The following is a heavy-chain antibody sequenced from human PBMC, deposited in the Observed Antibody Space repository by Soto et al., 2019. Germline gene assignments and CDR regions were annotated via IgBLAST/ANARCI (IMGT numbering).Heavy chain of an antibody. CDR2: IYYSGST. J-gene: IGHJ6*02. CDR3: ARARAYDYVWGSYRNVEPYYYGMDV. Sequence: SETLSLTCTVTGGSISSGGYYWSWIRQHPGKGLEWIGYIYYSGSTYYNPSLKSRVTISVDTSKNQFSLKLSSVTAADTAVYYCARARAYDYVWGSYRNVEPYYYGMDVWGQGTTVTVSS. V-gene: IGHV4-31*03. D-gene: IGHD3-16*02. CDR1: GGSISSGGYY.